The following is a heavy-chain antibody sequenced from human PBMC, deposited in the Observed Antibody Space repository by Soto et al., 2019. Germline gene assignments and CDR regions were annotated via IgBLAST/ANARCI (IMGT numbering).Heavy chain of an antibody. V-gene: IGHV1-46*01. D-gene: IGHD4-17*01. J-gene: IGHJ4*02. CDR3: ARGRFTTVTTWRYFDY. CDR2: INPSTGST. CDR1: GYTFTNYY. Sequence: ASVKVSCKASGYTFTNYYIHWVRQAPGQGLEWMGIINPSTGSTTYAQKFQGRVTLTRDTSTSTVYMDLSSLRSEDTAVYYCARGRFTTVTTWRYFDYWDQGALVTVS.